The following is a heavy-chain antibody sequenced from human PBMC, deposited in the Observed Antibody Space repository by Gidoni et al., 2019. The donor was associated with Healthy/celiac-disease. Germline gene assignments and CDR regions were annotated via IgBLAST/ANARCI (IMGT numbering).Heavy chain of an antibody. CDR2: IWYDGSNK. CDR3: AREIPGTAMIDY. J-gene: IGHJ4*02. D-gene: IGHD5-18*01. V-gene: IGHV3-33*01. CDR1: GFTFSSYG. Sequence: QPGRSLRLSCAASGFTFSSYGMPWVRQAPGKGLEWVAVIWYDGSNKYYADSVKGRFTISRDNSKNTLYLQMNSLRAEDTAVYYCAREIPGTAMIDYWGQGTLVTVSS.